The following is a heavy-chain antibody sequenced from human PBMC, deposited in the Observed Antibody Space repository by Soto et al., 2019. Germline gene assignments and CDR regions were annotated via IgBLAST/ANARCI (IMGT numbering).Heavy chain of an antibody. D-gene: IGHD6-13*01. Sequence: ASVKVSCKASGYTFTGHHMQWVRQAPGQGLEWMGVTYSSGSNTAYAQKFQGRVTMTRDTSTSTVYMELSSLRSDDTAKYYCARDSNRWSFDYWGQGTLVTVSS. J-gene: IGHJ4*02. V-gene: IGHV1-46*01. CDR3: ARDSNRWSFDY. CDR1: GYTFTGHH. CDR2: TYSSGSNT.